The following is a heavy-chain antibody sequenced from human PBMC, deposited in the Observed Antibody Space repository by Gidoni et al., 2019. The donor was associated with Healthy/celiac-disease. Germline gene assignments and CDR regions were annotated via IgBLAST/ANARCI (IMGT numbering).Heavy chain of an antibody. J-gene: IGHJ5*02. CDR1: GYTFPGYY. Sequence: QVQLVPSGAEVKQPGASVTVSCQASGYTFPGYYMHWLRQAPGQGLEWMGWINPNSGGTNYAQKFQGRVTMTRDTSISTAYMELSRLRSDDTAVYYCAREVVGCSSTSCYSRGWDWFDPWGQGTLVTVSS. D-gene: IGHD2-2*02. CDR2: INPNSGGT. CDR3: AREVVGCSSTSCYSRGWDWFDP. V-gene: IGHV1-2*02.